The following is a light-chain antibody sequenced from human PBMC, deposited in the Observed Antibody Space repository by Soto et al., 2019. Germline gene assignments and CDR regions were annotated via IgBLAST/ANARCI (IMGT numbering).Light chain of an antibody. CDR1: SSDVGGYNY. Sequence: QSVLTQPASVSGSPGRSITISCTGTSSDVGGYNYVSWYQQHPGKAPKLMIYDVSNRPSGVSNRFSGSKSGNTASLTISGLQAEDEADYYCSSYTSSSTWVFGGGTKLTVL. CDR3: SSYTSSSTWV. J-gene: IGLJ3*02. V-gene: IGLV2-14*01. CDR2: DVS.